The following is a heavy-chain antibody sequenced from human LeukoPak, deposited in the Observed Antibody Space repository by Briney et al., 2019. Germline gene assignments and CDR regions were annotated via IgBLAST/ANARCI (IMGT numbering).Heavy chain of an antibody. J-gene: IGHJ1*01. CDR3: ARDLSSSSTAYFQH. V-gene: IGHV3-21*01. CDR1: GFTFSSYS. D-gene: IGHD6-6*01. Sequence: GGSLRLSCAASGFTFSSYSMNWVRQAPGKGLEWVSSISSSSSYIYYADSVKGRFTISRDNAKNSLYLQMNSLRAEDTAVYYCARDLSSSSTAYFQHWGQGTLVTVSS. CDR2: ISSSSSYI.